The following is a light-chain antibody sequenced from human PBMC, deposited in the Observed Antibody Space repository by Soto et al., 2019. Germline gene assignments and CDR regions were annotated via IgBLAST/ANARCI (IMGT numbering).Light chain of an antibody. J-gene: IGLJ2*01. CDR1: ALPKQY. CDR2: KDS. V-gene: IGLV3-25*03. CDR3: QSAESSGTYVV. Sequence: SYELTQPPSVSVSPGQTARITCSGDALPKQYAYWYQQKPGQAPVMLIYKDSERPSGIPERFSGSSSGTKVTLTISGVQAEDEAVYYCQSAESSGTYVVFGGGTKVTVL.